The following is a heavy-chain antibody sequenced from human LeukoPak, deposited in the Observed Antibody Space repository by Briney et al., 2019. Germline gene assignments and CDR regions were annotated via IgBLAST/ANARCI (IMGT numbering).Heavy chain of an antibody. J-gene: IGHJ4*02. Sequence: GGSLRFSCAASGFTFDDYAMHWVRQAPGKGLEWVSGISWNSGSIGYADSVKGRFTISRDNAKNSLYLQMNSLRAEDMALYYCAKGYCSSTRCVVDYWGQGTLVTVSS. V-gene: IGHV3-9*03. CDR3: AKGYCSSTRCVVDY. CDR2: ISWNSGSI. D-gene: IGHD2-2*01. CDR1: GFTFDDYA.